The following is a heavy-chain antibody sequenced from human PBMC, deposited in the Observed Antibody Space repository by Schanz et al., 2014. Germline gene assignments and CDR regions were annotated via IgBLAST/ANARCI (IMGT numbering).Heavy chain of an antibody. Sequence: QVHLVQSGAEVKKPGASVKVSCKASGYNITSNDVTWVRQATGQGLEWMGRIIPILGIANYAQKFQGRVTITADRSTSTAYMELSSLRSEDTAVYYCARGRTFDYWGQGILVTVSS. CDR2: IIPILGIA. V-gene: IGHV1-69*09. CDR3: ARGRTFDY. J-gene: IGHJ4*02. CDR1: GYNITSND.